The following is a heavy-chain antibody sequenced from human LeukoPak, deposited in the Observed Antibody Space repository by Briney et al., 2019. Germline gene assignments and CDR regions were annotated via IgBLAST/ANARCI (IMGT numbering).Heavy chain of an antibody. V-gene: IGHV3-74*01. Sequence: GGSLRLSCAASGFTLSGNWMHWVRQAPGKGLVWVSRINSDGRSTSYADSVKGRFTISRDNAKNTLYLQMNSLTAEDTAVYYCARVAYGSSWYVDYWGQGNLVTVSS. J-gene: IGHJ4*02. CDR3: ARVAYGSSWYVDY. CDR1: GFTLSGNW. CDR2: INSDGRST. D-gene: IGHD6-13*01.